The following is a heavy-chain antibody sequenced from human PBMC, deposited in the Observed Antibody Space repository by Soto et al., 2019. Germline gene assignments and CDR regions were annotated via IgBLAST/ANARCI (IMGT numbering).Heavy chain of an antibody. CDR3: VAGLSGWPY. CDR2: FRTSGDGGTT. Sequence: GGALRLAWAAWGFTWGAYSSNWVRQAPGKGLGWVSGFRTSGDGGTTYYADSVRGRFTISRDNAKNTLYLEMNSLRAADTAVYYCVAGLSGWPYWGQGALVTVSS. J-gene: IGHJ4*02. D-gene: IGHD6-19*01. CDR1: GFTWGAYS. V-gene: IGHV3-23*01.